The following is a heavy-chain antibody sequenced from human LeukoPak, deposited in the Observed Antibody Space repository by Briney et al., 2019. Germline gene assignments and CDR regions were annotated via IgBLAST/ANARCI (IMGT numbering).Heavy chain of an antibody. V-gene: IGHV4-34*01. CDR2: INHSGST. J-gene: IGHJ4*02. CDR3: ARGLYYYDSSGYYAY. CDR1: GGSFSGYY. D-gene: IGHD3-22*01. Sequence: SETLSLTCAVYGGSFSGYYWSWIRQPPGKGLEWIGEINHSGSTNYNPSLKSRVTISVDTSKNQFSLKLSSVTAADTALYYCARGLYYYDSSGYYAYWGQGNLVTVSS.